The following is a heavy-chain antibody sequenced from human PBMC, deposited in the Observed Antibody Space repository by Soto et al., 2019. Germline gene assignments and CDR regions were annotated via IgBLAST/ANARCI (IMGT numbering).Heavy chain of an antibody. J-gene: IGHJ4*02. CDR1: GFTFENYA. CDR2: ISYDGGKE. Sequence: QVQLVQSGGGGVQPGRSLRLSCAASGFTFENYAMHWVRQAPGKGLEWVAFISYDGGKEDYADSVKGRFTISRDNSKSTLYLQMNSLRTEDTAVYYCARRHGYKFCDDWGQGTLVTVSS. D-gene: IGHD5-12*01. CDR3: ARRHGYKFCDD. V-gene: IGHV3-30-3*01.